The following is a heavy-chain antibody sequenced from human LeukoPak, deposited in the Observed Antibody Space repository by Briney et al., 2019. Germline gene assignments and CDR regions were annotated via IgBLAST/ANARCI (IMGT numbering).Heavy chain of an antibody. CDR3: AREHQLRYFDWTTLTPFDY. D-gene: IGHD3-9*01. CDR1: KFTFSDYG. J-gene: IGHJ4*02. Sequence: QSGGSLRLSCAASKFTFSDYGMNWVRQAPGKGLEWVSYISSSSSTIYYGDSVKGRFTISRDNAKNSLYLQMNSLRAEDTAVFYCAREHQLRYFDWTTLTPFDYWGQGTLVTVSS. V-gene: IGHV3-48*04. CDR2: ISSSSSTI.